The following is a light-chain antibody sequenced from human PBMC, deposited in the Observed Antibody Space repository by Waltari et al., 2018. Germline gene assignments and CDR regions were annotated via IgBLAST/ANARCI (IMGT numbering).Light chain of an antibody. J-gene: IGLJ1*01. Sequence: QSALPQPASVSGSPGQSTAISCTGTRSDVGAYKYVSWYQQHPGKAPKLIIHDVNKRPSGVSDRFSGSKSGNTASLAITGLQAEDEAFYYCCSYTGIGIYVFGSGTKVIVL. CDR1: RSDVGAYKY. V-gene: IGLV2-14*03. CDR3: CSYTGIGIYV. CDR2: DVN.